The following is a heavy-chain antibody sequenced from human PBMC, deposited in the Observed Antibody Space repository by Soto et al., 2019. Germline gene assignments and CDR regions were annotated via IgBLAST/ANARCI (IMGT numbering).Heavy chain of an antibody. CDR1: GGSISSGDYY. CDR2: IYYSGST. CDR3: AREVVATSHFDY. Sequence: SETLSLTCTVSGGSISSGDYYWSWIRQPPGKGLEWIGYIYYSGSTYYNPSLKSRVTISVDTSKNQFSLKLSSVTAADTAVYYCAREVVATSHFDYWGQGTRVTVSS. J-gene: IGHJ4*02. V-gene: IGHV4-30-4*01. D-gene: IGHD5-12*01.